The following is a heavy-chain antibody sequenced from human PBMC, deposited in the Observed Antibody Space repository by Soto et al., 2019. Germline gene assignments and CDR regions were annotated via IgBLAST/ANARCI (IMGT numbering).Heavy chain of an antibody. V-gene: IGHV1-69*06. Sequence: SVKVSCKASGGTFSSYAISWVRQAPGQGLEWMGGIIPIFGTANYAQKFQGRVTITADKSTSTAYMELSSLRSADTAVYYCARVDCSSTSCPTGWFDPWGQGTLVTV. D-gene: IGHD2-2*01. J-gene: IGHJ5*02. CDR2: IIPIFGTA. CDR3: ARVDCSSTSCPTGWFDP. CDR1: GGTFSSYA.